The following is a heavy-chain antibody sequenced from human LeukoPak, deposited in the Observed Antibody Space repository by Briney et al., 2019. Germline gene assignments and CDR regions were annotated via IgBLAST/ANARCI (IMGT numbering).Heavy chain of an antibody. Sequence: GGSLRLSCAVSGFTLSNYWMSWVRQAPGKGLEWVANIKQDGSEKNYVDSVKGRFTISRDNTNNLLFLQMDTLRVEDTAVYYCASEHTYYYGSGSSLDYWGQGTLVTVSS. J-gene: IGHJ4*02. D-gene: IGHD3-10*01. CDR1: GFTLSNYW. CDR2: IKQDGSEK. V-gene: IGHV3-7*01. CDR3: ASEHTYYYGSGSSLDY.